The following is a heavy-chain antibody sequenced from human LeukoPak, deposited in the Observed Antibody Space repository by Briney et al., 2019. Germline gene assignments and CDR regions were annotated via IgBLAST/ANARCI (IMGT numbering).Heavy chain of an antibody. CDR3: ASSDWNYVPNYYYYGMDV. CDR1: GWSFSGYY. Sequence: WETLSLTCAVYGWSFSGYYWSWIRQPPGKGLEWVGEINHSGSTNYNPSLKSRVTISVDTSKNQFSLKLSFVTAADTSVYYCASSDWNYVPNYYYYGMDVWGQGTTVTVSS. J-gene: IGHJ6*02. CDR2: INHSGST. V-gene: IGHV4-34*01. D-gene: IGHD1-7*01.